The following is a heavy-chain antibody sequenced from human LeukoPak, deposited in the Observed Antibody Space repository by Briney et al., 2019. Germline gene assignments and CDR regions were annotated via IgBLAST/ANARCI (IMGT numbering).Heavy chain of an antibody. V-gene: IGHV4-39*07. Sequence: SETLSLTCTVSGGSIRSSYYYWGWIRQPPGKGLEWIGSIYDSGSTNYNPSLKSRVTISVDTSKNQFSLKLSSVTAADTAVYYCARADYYDSSGYQDDAFDIWGQGTMVTVSS. CDR2: IYDSGST. CDR3: ARADYYDSSGYQDDAFDI. D-gene: IGHD3-22*01. J-gene: IGHJ3*02. CDR1: GGSIRSSYYY.